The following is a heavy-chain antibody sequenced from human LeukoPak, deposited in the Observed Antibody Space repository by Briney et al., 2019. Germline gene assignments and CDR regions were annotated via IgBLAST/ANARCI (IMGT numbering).Heavy chain of an antibody. CDR1: GYTFTGYY. CDR2: INPNSGGT. D-gene: IGHD1-26*01. CDR3: ARGVSWWGLLFDDY. Sequence: ASVKVSCKASGYTFTGYYMHWVRQAPGQGLEWMGRINPNSGGTNYAQKFQGRVTMTRDTSLSTAYMELNRLRSDDTAVYYCARGVSWWGLLFDDYWGQGTLVTVSS. V-gene: IGHV1-2*06. J-gene: IGHJ4*02.